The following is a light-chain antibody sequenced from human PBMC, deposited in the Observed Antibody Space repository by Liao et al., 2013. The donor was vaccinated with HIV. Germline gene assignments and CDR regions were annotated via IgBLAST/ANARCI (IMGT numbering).Light chain of an antibody. CDR2: KDS. J-gene: IGLJ1*01. Sequence: SYVLTQPPSVSVAPGKTARITCGGDDFGTKRVHWYQQKPGQAPVLVIYKDSDRPSGISDRFSGSTSENTATLTISRAEAGDEADYYCQLWDRSSAHPCVFGPGTKVTVL. CDR3: QLWDRSSAHPCV. CDR1: DFGTKR. V-gene: IGLV3-21*04.